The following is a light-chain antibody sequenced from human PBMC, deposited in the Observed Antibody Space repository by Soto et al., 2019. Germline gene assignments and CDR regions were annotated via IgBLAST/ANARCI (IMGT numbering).Light chain of an antibody. J-gene: IGKJ1*01. Sequence: EIVLTQSPGTLSLSPGERATLSCRASQSISVRHLAWYQQKPGQIPRLLIFDTASRAIGIPARFSGSGSGTDFTLTISRLEPEDFAVYYCLQYGSAPRAFGQGTKVQIK. V-gene: IGKV3-20*01. CDR3: LQYGSAPRA. CDR2: DTA. CDR1: QSISVRH.